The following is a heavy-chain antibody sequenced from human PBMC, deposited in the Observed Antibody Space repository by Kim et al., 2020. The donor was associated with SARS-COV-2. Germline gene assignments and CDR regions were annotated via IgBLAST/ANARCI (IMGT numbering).Heavy chain of an antibody. Sequence: NPSLKSRVTISVDKSKNQSSLKLSSGTAADTAVYYCARDLKRIAAAGSDYWGQGTLVTVSS. J-gene: IGHJ4*02. V-gene: IGHV4-4*02. CDR3: ARDLKRIAAAGSDY. D-gene: IGHD6-13*01.